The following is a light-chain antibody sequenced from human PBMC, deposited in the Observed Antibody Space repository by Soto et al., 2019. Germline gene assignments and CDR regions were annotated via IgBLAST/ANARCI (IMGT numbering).Light chain of an antibody. J-gene: IGKJ1*01. CDR2: LGS. V-gene: IGKV2-28*01. CDR1: QSLLHSNGYNY. CDR3: MQALQTPPWT. Sequence: DIVMTQSPLSLPVTPGEPASISCRSXQSLLHSNGYNYLDWYLQKPGQSPQLLIYLGSNRASGVPDRFSGSGSGTDFTLKISRVEAEDVGVYYCMQALQTPPWTFGQGTKVEIK.